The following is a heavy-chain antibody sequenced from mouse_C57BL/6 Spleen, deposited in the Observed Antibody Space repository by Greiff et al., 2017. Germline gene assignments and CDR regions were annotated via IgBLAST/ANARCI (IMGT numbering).Heavy chain of an antibody. CDR1: GYTFTSYW. V-gene: IGHV1-52*01. J-gene: IGHJ2*01. CDR3: ARGGVFDY. Sequence: VQLQQPGAELVRPGSSVKLSCKASGYTFTSYWMHWVKQRPIQGLEWIGNIDPSDSETHYNQKFKDKATLTVDKSSSTAYRQLSSLTSEDSAVYYCARGGVFDYWGQGTTLTVSS. CDR2: IDPSDSET.